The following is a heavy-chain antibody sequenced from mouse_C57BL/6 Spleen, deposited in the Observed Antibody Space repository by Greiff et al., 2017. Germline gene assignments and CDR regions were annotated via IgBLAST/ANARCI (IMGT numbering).Heavy chain of an antibody. J-gene: IGHJ2*01. CDR2: ISGGGGNT. Sequence: EVHLVESGGGLVKPGGSLKLSCAASGFTFSSYTMSWVRQTPEKRLEWVATISGGGGNTYYPDSVKGRFTVSRDDDKDTLYLQKRSLRSEDTALCYCARLTGAIDYWGQGTTLTVSS. CDR3: ARLTGAIDY. CDR1: GFTFSSYT. V-gene: IGHV5-9*01. D-gene: IGHD4-1*01.